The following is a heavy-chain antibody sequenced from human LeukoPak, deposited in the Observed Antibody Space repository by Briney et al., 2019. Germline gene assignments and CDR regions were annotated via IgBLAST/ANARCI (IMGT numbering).Heavy chain of an antibody. Sequence: SETLSLTCTVSGGSISSYYWSWIRQPPGKGLEWIGSIYYSGSTYYNTSLKSRVTISVDTSKNQFSLKLNSVTAADTAVYFCARIRGFGADYYYYYMDVWGKGTTVTVSS. V-gene: IGHV4-59*05. J-gene: IGHJ6*03. CDR1: GGSISSYY. CDR3: ARIRGFGADYYYYYMDV. D-gene: IGHD3-10*01. CDR2: IYYSGST.